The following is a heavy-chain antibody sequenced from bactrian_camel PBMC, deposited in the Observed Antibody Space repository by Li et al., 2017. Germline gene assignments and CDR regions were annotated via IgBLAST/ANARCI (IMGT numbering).Heavy chain of an antibody. Sequence: HVQLVESGGGLVQPGGSLRLSCAASGFTFSSAWMVWVRQAPGKEREGVAGIDTGGSTSYADDVKGRFTISHDAAKNSIDLQMNSLKPDDTAVYYCAASLGKTYCSEAYFLSRLRPNFGFMGQGTQVTVS. CDR1: GFTFSSAW. CDR2: IDTGGST. J-gene: IGHJ4*01. D-gene: IGHD2*01. V-gene: IGHV3S26*01.